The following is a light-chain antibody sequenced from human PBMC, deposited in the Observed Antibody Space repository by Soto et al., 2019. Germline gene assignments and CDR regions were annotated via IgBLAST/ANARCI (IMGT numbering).Light chain of an antibody. CDR1: QSVRSIY. CDR2: GAS. J-gene: IGKJ1*01. Sequence: EIVLTQSPGTLSLSPGERATLSCRASQSVRSIYLAWYQQKPGLAPRLLIYGASTRATGISDRFSGGGSGTDFTLIISRLQPEDFPTYYCQQSYSTPWTFRQGTKLDIK. V-gene: IGKV3-20*01. CDR3: QQSYSTPWT.